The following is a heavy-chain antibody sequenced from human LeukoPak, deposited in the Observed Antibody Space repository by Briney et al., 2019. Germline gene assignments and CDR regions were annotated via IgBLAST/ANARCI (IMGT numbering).Heavy chain of an antibody. CDR2: IYYSGST. J-gene: IGHJ4*02. CDR3: ARIAVAGTLLDY. D-gene: IGHD6-19*01. CDR1: GGSISSSSYY. V-gene: IGHV4-39*01. Sequence: SETLSLTCTVSGGSISSSSYYGGWIRQPPGKGLEWIGSIYYSGSTYYNPSLKSRVTISVDTSKNQFSLKLSSVTAADTAVYYCARIAVAGTLLDYWGQGTLVTVSS.